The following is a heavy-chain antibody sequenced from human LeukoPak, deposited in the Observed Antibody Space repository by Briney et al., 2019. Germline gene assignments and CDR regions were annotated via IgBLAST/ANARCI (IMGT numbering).Heavy chain of an antibody. CDR1: GFTLSSYS. V-gene: IGHV3-21*04. CDR3: AKVLTTAKSYWYGMDV. CDR2: ISSSSSYI. J-gene: IGHJ6*02. Sequence: PGGSLRLSCAASGFTLSSYSMNWVRQAPGKGLEWVSSISSSSSYIYYADSVKGRFTISRDNSKNMVFLQMSSLRAEDTAIYYCAKVLTTAKSYWYGMDVWGQGTTVTVS. D-gene: IGHD4-4*01.